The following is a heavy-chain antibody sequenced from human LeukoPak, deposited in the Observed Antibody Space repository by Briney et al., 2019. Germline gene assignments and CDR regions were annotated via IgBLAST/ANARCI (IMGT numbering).Heavy chain of an antibody. D-gene: IGHD3-10*01. CDR2: ISGSGGST. CDR3: ARGVYGSGSYPY. J-gene: IGHJ4*02. CDR1: GFTFSSYA. Sequence: GGSLRLSCAASGFTFSSYAMSWVRQAPGKGLEWVSAISGSGGSTYYADSVKGRFTISRDNAKNSLYLQMNSLRADDTAVYYCARGVYGSGSYPYWGQGTLVTVSS. V-gene: IGHV3-23*01.